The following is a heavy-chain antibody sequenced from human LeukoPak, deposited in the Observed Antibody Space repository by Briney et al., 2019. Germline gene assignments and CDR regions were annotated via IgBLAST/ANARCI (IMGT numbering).Heavy chain of an antibody. J-gene: IGHJ6*03. V-gene: IGHV3-21*01. CDR3: ARFPFGITTYYYYYMDV. CDR1: GFTFNTYA. Sequence: GGSLRLSCAASGFTFNTYAMSWVRQAPGKGLEWVSSISSSSSYIYYADSVKGRFTISRDNAKNSLYLQMNSLRAEDTAVYYCARFPFGITTYYYYYMDVWGKGTTVTVSS. CDR2: ISSSSSYI. D-gene: IGHD3-16*01.